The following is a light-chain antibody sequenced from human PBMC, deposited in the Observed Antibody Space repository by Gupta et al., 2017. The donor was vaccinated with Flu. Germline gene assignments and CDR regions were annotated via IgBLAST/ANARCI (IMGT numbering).Light chain of an antibody. CDR1: QRISNY. J-gene: IGKJ2*01. CDR3: QQDNSSPFT. CDR2: ATS. Sequence: EIQSTQSPSSLSASVGDRVTITCRARQRISNYLAWFQQKPVKAPKCLIYATSTLQSGVPSRFSGSGSGTDFTLTISSQQPEDFANYYWQQDNSSPFTFGQGTKLEIK. V-gene: IGKV1-16*01.